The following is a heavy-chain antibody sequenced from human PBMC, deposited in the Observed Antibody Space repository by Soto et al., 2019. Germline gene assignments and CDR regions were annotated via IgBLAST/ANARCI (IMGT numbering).Heavy chain of an antibody. CDR3: ARARGYSSSWYPYYYYYYGMDV. CDR1: GFTFSSYW. J-gene: IGHJ6*02. CDR2: IKQDGSEK. D-gene: IGHD6-13*01. Sequence: GSLRLSCAASGFTFSSYWMSWVRQAPGKGLEWVANIKQDGSEKYYVDSVKGRFTISRDNAKNSLYLQMNSLRAEDTAVYYCARARGYSSSWYPYYYYYYGMDVWGQGTTVTVSS. V-gene: IGHV3-7*03.